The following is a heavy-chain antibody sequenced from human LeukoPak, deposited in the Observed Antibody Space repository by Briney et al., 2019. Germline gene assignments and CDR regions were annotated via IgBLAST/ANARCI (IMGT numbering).Heavy chain of an antibody. V-gene: IGHV3-23*01. J-gene: IGHJ4*02. D-gene: IGHD3-22*01. CDR1: GLTLSNYA. CDR3: AKRGVVIRVILVGFHKEAYYFDS. Sequence: PGGSLRLSCAVSGLTLSNYAMSWVRQAPGKGLEWVAGISGSGGGTNYADSVKGRFTISRDNPKNTLYLQMNNLRADDTAVYFCAKRGVVIRVILVGFHKEAYYFDSWGQGALVTVSS. CDR2: ISGSGGGT.